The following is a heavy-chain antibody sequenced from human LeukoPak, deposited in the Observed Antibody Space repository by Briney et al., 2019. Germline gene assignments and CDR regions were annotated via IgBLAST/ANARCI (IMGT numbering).Heavy chain of an antibody. J-gene: IGHJ6*02. V-gene: IGHV1-24*01. Sequence: ASVKVSCKVSGYTLSELSMHWVRQAPGKGLEWMGGFDPEDGETIYAQKFQGRVTMTEDTSTDTGYMELSSLRSEDTAVYYCATDQRGAGLGFVYGSGSFNGLDVWGQGTTVTVSS. CDR2: FDPEDGET. CDR1: GYTLSELS. CDR3: ATDQRGAGLGFVYGSGSFNGLDV. D-gene: IGHD3-10*01.